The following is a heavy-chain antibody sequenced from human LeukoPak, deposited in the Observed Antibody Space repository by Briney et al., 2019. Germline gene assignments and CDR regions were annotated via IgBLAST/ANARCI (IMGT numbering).Heavy chain of an antibody. CDR1: GGSFSGYY. CDR2: INHSGST. CDR3: AREGSSWYPYYYYYMDV. Sequence: SETLSLTSAVYGGSFSGYYWSWIRQPPGKGLEWIGEINHSGSTNYNPSLKSRVTISVDTSKNQFSLKLSSVTAADTAVYYCAREGSSWYPYYYYYMDVWGKGTTVTVSS. V-gene: IGHV4-34*01. D-gene: IGHD6-13*01. J-gene: IGHJ6*03.